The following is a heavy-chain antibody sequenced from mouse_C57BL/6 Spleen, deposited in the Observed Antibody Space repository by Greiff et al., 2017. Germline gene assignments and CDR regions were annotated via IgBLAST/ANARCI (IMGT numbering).Heavy chain of an antibody. V-gene: IGHV1-81*01. CDR2: IYPRSGNT. Sequence: QVQLQQSGAELARPGASVKLSCKASGYTFTSYGISWVKQRTGQGLEWIGEIYPRSGNTYYNEKFKGKATLTADKSSSTAYMELRSLTSEDSAVYFCARRYYGSSYDYAMGYWGQGTSVTVSS. J-gene: IGHJ4*01. CDR3: ARRYYGSSYDYAMGY. D-gene: IGHD1-1*01. CDR1: GYTFTSYG.